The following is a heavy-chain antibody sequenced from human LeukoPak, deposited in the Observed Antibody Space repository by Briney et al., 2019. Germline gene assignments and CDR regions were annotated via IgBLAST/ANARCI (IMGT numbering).Heavy chain of an antibody. V-gene: IGHV3-7*01. J-gene: IGHJ6*03. Sequence: GGSLRLSCAASGFTFSSYWMSWVRQAPGKGLEWVANIKQDGSEKYYVDSVKGRFTISIDNAKNSLYLQMNSLRAEDTAVYYCARNGIAAAGFYYYYMDVWGKGTTVTVSS. D-gene: IGHD6-13*01. CDR3: ARNGIAAAGFYYYYMDV. CDR1: GFTFSSYW. CDR2: IKQDGSEK.